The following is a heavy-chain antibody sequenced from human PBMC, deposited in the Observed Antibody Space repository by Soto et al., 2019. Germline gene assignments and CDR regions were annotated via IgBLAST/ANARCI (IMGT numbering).Heavy chain of an antibody. CDR2: ISGSGGST. CDR3: AKGWRWEPTAGYYYYYGMDV. D-gene: IGHD1-26*01. J-gene: IGHJ6*02. CDR1: GFTFSSYA. Sequence: GGSLRLSCAASGFTFSSYAMSWVRQAPGKGLEWVSAISGSGGSTYYADSVKGRFTISRDNYKNTLYLQMNSLRAEDTAVYYCAKGWRWEPTAGYYYYYGMDVWGQGXTVTVSS. V-gene: IGHV3-23*01.